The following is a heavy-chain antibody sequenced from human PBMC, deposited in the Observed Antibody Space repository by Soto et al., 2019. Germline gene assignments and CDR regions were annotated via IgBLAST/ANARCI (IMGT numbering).Heavy chain of an antibody. J-gene: IGHJ6*03. CDR3: AGGGGIDYGAGDVNYGDLDDYYYYMDV. CDR1: GYTFTSYG. Sequence: GASVKVSCKASGYTFTSYGISWVRQAPGQGLEWMGWISAYNGNTNYAQKLQGRVTMTTDTSTSTAYMELRSLRSDDTAVYYCAGGGGIDYGAGDVNYGDLDDYYYYMDVWGKGTTVTVSS. D-gene: IGHD4-17*01. CDR2: ISAYNGNT. V-gene: IGHV1-18*01.